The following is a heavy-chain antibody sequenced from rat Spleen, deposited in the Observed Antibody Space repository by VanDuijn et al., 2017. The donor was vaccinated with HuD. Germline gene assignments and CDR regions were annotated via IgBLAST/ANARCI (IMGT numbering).Heavy chain of an antibody. J-gene: IGHJ3*01. V-gene: IGHV5-25*01. Sequence: EVQLVESGGGLVQPGRSLKLSCVASGFTFSNFDMAWVRQAPTKGLEWVASISPSGVTYYRDSVKGRFTVSRENAKSTLYFLIDSLRSEDTATYYCVRQDTSGYSNWFAYWGQGALVTVSS. D-gene: IGHD4-3*01. CDR3: VRQDTSGYSNWFAY. CDR1: GFTFSNFD. CDR2: ISPSGVT.